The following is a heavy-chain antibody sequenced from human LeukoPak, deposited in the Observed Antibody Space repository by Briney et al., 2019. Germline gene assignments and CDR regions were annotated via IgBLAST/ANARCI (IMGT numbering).Heavy chain of an antibody. D-gene: IGHD3-10*01. CDR3: ARRRTLWFGDLGEAFDI. CDR1: GYSFTSYW. CDR2: IYPGDSDT. J-gene: IGHJ3*02. Sequence: GESLKISCKGSGYSFTSYWIGWVRQMPGKGLEWTGIIYPGDSDTRYSPSFQGQVTISADKSISTAYLQWSSLKASDTAMYYCARRRTLWFGDLGEAFDIWGQGTMVAVSS. V-gene: IGHV5-51*01.